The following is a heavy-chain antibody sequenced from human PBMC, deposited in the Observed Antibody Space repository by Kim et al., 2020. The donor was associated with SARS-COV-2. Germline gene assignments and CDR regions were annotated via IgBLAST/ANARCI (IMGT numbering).Heavy chain of an antibody. J-gene: IGHJ3*02. CDR1: GGSISSGDYY. V-gene: IGHV4-31*03. CDR2: INYSGNT. CDR3: GRPGLHNDGSVLVDERFDM. D-gene: IGHD3-22*01. Sequence: SETLSLTCTVSGGSISSGDYYWSWIRHHPGKGLEWIGYINYSGNTYYNPPLKGRVTMSEDTSKNQFSLKLTSVTAADTAVYYCGRPGLHNDGSVLVDERFDMWGPGTMVTVSS.